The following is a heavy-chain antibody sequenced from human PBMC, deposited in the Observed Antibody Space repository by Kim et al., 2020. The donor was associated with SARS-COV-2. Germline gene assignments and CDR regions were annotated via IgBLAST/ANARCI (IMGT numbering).Heavy chain of an antibody. Sequence: GGSLRLSCAASGFTFSSYGMHWVRQAPGKGLEWVAVISYDGSNKYYADSVKGRFTISRDNSKNTLYLQMNSLRAEDTAVYYCAKDLWFGELLPYYYGMDVGGQGTTVTVTS. V-gene: IGHV3-30*18. CDR3: AKDLWFGELLPYYYGMDV. J-gene: IGHJ6*02. CDR1: GFTFSSYG. CDR2: ISYDGSNK. D-gene: IGHD3-10*01.